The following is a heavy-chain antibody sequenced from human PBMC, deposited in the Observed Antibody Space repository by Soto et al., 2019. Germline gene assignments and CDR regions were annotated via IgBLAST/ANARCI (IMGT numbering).Heavy chain of an antibody. V-gene: IGHV3-66*01. CDR3: ARNGDSSDYRGWFDP. CDR1: GFTVSSNY. J-gene: IGHJ5*02. D-gene: IGHD3-22*01. Sequence: EVQLVESGGGLVQPGGSLRLSCAASGFTVSSNYMSWVRQAPGKGLEWVSVIYSGGTTYYADSVKGRLTICRDNSKNTLYLQMNGRRAEDTAVYYCARNGDSSDYRGWFDPWGQGTLVTVSS. CDR2: IYSGGTT.